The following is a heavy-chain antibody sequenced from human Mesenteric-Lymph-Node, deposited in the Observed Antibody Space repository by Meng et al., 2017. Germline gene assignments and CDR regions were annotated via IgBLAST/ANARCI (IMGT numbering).Heavy chain of an antibody. CDR1: GFSVSSNI. CDR2: IYAGDTT. J-gene: IGHJ4*02. D-gene: IGHD5/OR15-5a*01. CDR3: VRGVSGVYGFDY. Sequence: GESLKISCASSGFSVSSNITNWVRQAPGRGLEWVSQIYAGDTTAYADSVKGRFTVSKDNSKNTLYLQMNSLRPEDTAVYYCVRGVSGVYGFDYWGQGTLVTVSS. V-gene: IGHV3-66*02.